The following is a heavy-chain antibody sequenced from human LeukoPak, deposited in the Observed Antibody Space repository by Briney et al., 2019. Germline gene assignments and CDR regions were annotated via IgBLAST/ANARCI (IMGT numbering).Heavy chain of an antibody. CDR3: ARGGLMTTVVHDAFDI. Sequence: PGGSLRLSCAASGLIFSNYSMNWVRQAPGKGLEWVSSISSTSSYIYYADSMKGRFTISRDNAKNSLSLQMNSLRAEDTAVYYCARGGLMTTVVHDAFDIWGQGTMVTVSS. V-gene: IGHV3-21*01. CDR2: ISSTSSYI. D-gene: IGHD4-23*01. J-gene: IGHJ3*02. CDR1: GLIFSNYS.